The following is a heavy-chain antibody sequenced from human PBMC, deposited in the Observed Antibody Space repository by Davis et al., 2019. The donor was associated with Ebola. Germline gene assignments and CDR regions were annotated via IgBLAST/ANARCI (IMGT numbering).Heavy chain of an antibody. CDR2: IKPDGSDG. CDR1: GLTFSSYC. V-gene: IGHV3-7*03. Sequence: PGGSLRLSCAASGLTFSSYCLTWVRQPPGKGRGWVAHIKPDGSDGTYVDSVKGRFTISRDNAKNTLFLQMKALRADDTAVYQCTTGNWYRTDFWGQGTLGTVSS. J-gene: IGHJ4*02. CDR3: TTGNWYRTDF. D-gene: IGHD6-13*01.